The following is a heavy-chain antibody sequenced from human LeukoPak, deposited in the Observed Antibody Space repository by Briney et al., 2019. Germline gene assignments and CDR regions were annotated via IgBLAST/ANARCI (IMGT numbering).Heavy chain of an antibody. Sequence: VASVKVSCKASGYTFTGYYMHWVRQAPGQGLEWMGWINPNSGGTNYAQKFQGRVTLTRDTSISTAYMDLSNLRSDDTAVYYCARGLRGSGVDPWGQGTLVTVSS. CDR2: INPNSGGT. V-gene: IGHV1-2*02. CDR1: GYTFTGYY. J-gene: IGHJ5*02. CDR3: ARGLRGSGVDP.